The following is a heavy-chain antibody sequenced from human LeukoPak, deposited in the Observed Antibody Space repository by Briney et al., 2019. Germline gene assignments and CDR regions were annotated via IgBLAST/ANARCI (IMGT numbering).Heavy chain of an antibody. D-gene: IGHD3-10*01. CDR3: AKDTIPYGRSYYYMDV. J-gene: IGHJ6*03. V-gene: IGHV3-43*02. CDR1: GFTFDDYA. Sequence: PGGSLRLSCAASGFTFDDYAMHWVRQAPGKGLEWVSLISGDGGSTYYADSVKGRFTVSRDNSKNSLYLHMSSLRTEATALFYCAKDTIPYGRSYYYMDVWGKGTTVTVSS. CDR2: ISGDGGST.